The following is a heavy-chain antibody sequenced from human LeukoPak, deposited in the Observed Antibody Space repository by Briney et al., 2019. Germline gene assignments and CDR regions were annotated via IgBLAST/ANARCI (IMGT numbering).Heavy chain of an antibody. V-gene: IGHV4-31*03. D-gene: IGHD6-19*01. J-gene: IGHJ4*02. Sequence: PSQTLSLTCTVSGGSISSGGYYWSWIRQHPGKGLEWIGYIYYSGSTYYNPSLKSRVTISVDTSKNQFSLKLSSATAADTAVYYCARGDSSGWNPSPFFDYWGQGTLVTVSS. CDR1: GGSISSGGYY. CDR2: IYYSGST. CDR3: ARGDSSGWNPSPFFDY.